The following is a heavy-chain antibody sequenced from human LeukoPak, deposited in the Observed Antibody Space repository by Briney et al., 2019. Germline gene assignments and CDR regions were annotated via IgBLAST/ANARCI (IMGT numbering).Heavy chain of an antibody. CDR3: AKNTGSYGQYYFDY. CDR2: ISGSTGST. V-gene: IGHV3-23*01. CDR1: GFTFSSYA. J-gene: IGHJ4*02. Sequence: GGSLRLSCAASGFTFSSYAMSWVRQAPGKGLEWVSTISGSTGSTYYADSVKGRFTISRDNSKNTLYLQMNSLRAEDTAVYYCAKNTGSYGQYYFDYWGQGTLVTVSS. D-gene: IGHD1-26*01.